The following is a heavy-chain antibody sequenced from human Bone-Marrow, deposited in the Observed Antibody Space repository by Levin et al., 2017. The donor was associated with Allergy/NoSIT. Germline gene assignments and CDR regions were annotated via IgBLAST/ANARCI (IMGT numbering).Heavy chain of an antibody. D-gene: IGHD5-12*01. CDR1: GYTFTTYA. J-gene: IGHJ4*02. CDR3: ARDGLRESSAYDPLDY. Sequence: ASVKVSCKTSGYTFTTYAMNWVRQAPGQGLEWMGWINTNTGTPTYAPGFTGRYVFSLDTSVGSAYLQISSLKAEDTAMYFCARDGLRESSAYDPLDYWGQGTLVTVSS. CDR2: INTNTGTP. V-gene: IGHV7-4-1*02.